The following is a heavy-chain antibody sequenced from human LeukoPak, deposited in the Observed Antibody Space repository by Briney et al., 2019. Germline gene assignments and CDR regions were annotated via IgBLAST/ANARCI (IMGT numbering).Heavy chain of an antibody. CDR3: ASRSIAGETYDY. Sequence: SETLSLTCTVSGYSISTSYYWGWIRQPPGKGLEWIGSIYHSGNTYYNPSLKSRVTISVDTSKNQFSLKLSSVTAADTAVYYCASRSIAGETYDYWGQGTLVTVSS. D-gene: IGHD6-13*01. J-gene: IGHJ4*02. CDR1: GYSISTSYY. CDR2: IYHSGNT. V-gene: IGHV4-38-2*02.